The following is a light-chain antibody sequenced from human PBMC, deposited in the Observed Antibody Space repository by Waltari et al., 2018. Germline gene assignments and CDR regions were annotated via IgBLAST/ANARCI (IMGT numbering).Light chain of an antibody. J-gene: IGKJ4*01. CDR1: TTVSTIA. V-gene: IGKV3-20*01. Sequence: EIVLTQSPGTLSLSPGDRATLSCRASTTVSTIALSWYQQKPGQAPRVLIYSTYNRATGIPDRFSGSGSGTDFTLTINRLAPEDFAMYYCQQYDGIVVTFGGGTKVEI. CDR2: STY. CDR3: QQYDGIVVT.